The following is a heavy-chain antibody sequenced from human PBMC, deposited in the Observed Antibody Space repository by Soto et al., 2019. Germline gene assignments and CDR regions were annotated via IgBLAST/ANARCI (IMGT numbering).Heavy chain of an antibody. CDR2: INPSGGST. CDR3: ARDRRSSDYYYYYYYMDV. Sequence: VASVKVSCKASGYTFTSYYMHWVRQAPGQGLEWMGIINPSGGSTSYAQKFQGRVTMTRDTSTSTVYMELSSLRSEDTAVYYCARDRRSSDYYYYYYYMDVWGKGTTVTVSS. D-gene: IGHD6-6*01. V-gene: IGHV1-46*03. CDR1: GYTFTSYY. J-gene: IGHJ6*03.